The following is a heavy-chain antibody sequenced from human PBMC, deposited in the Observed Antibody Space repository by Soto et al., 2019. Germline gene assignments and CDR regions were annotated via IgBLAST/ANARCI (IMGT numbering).Heavy chain of an antibody. J-gene: IGHJ3*02. V-gene: IGHV1-2*04. CDR2: INPNSGGT. Sequence: GASVKVSCKASGYTFTGYYMHWVRQAPGQGLEWMGWINPNSGGTNYAQKFQGWVTMTRDTSISTAYMELSRLRSDDTAVYYCARSSPYYYDSSGYYSGDAFDIWGQGTMVTVSS. D-gene: IGHD3-22*01. CDR1: GYTFTGYY. CDR3: ARSSPYYYDSSGYYSGDAFDI.